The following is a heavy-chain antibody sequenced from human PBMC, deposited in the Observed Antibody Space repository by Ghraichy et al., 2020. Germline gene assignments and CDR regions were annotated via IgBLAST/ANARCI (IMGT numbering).Heavy chain of an antibody. V-gene: IGHV3-21*01. CDR1: GFTFSNYG. D-gene: IGHD3-10*01. CDR2: ISSSSLYM. Sequence: GGSLRLSCAASGFTFSNYGMHWVRQAPGKGLEWLSSISSSSLYMYYADSVKGRFTISRDNAKNSLYLQVNSLRAEDTAVYYCARVRGEYGSGSRESYGMDVWGQGTTVTVSS. CDR3: ARVRGEYGSGSRESYGMDV. J-gene: IGHJ6*02.